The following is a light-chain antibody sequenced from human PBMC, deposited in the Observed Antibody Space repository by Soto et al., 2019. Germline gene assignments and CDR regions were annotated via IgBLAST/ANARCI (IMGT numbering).Light chain of an antibody. CDR2: DVS. CDR1: SSDVGDYNY. CDR3: SSYTSSSTLV. V-gene: IGLV2-14*03. J-gene: IGLJ3*02. Sequence: QSVLTQPASVSGSPGQSITISCTGTSSDVGDYNYVSWYQQHPGKAPKLMIYDVSDRPSGVSNRFSGSKSGNTASQTISGLQAEDEADYYCSSYTSSSTLVFGGGTKLTVL.